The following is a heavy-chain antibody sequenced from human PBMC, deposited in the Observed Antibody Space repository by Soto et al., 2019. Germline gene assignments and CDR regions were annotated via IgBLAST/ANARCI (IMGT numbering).Heavy chain of an antibody. CDR3: ARDGVVGDNDGYFQH. CDR2: ISDDGSEK. J-gene: IGHJ1*01. V-gene: IGHV3-30*04. Sequence: QVQLVESGGGVVQPGRSLRLSCAASGFSFSNYAMHWVRQAPGRGLEWVALISDDGSEKYFGDSVKGRVTISRDNSKNTLFLQMNSLRAEDTAMYYCARDGVVGDNDGYFQHWGQGTLVTVSS. CDR1: GFSFSNYA. D-gene: IGHD1-26*01.